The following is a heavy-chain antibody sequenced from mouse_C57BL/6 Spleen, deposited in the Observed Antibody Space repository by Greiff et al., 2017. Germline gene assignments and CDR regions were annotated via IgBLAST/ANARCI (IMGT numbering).Heavy chain of an antibody. CDR3: ARCYYGRSPYWYFDV. J-gene: IGHJ1*03. CDR1: GYTFTSYG. CDR2: IYPRSGNT. D-gene: IGHD1-1*01. Sequence: VHLVESGAELARPGASVKLSCKASGYTFTSYGISWVQQRTGQGLEWIGEIYPRSGNTYYNEKFKGKATLTADKSSSTAYMELRSLTSEDSAVXCCARCYYGRSPYWYFDVWGTGTTVTVSS. V-gene: IGHV1-81*01.